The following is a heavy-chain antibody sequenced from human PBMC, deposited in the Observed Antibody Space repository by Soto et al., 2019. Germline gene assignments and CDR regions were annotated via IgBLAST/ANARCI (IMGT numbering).Heavy chain of an antibody. CDR2: INHSGST. J-gene: IGHJ4*02. Sequence: SETLSLTCAVYGGSFSGYYWSWIRQPPGKGLEWIGEINHSGSTNYNPSLKSRVTISVDTSKNQFSLKLSSVTAADTAVYYCARGRRVWMATSEDRGGKYFDYWGQGTLVTVSS. CDR1: GGSFSGYY. V-gene: IGHV4-34*01. D-gene: IGHD5-12*01. CDR3: ARGRRVWMATSEDRGGKYFDY.